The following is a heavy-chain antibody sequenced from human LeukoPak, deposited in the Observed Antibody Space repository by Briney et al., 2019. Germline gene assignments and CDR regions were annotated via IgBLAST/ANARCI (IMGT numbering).Heavy chain of an antibody. CDR1: GYTFTGYY. CDR2: INPNSGGT. V-gene: IGHV1-2*02. D-gene: IGHD2-21*01. CDR3: AVHLAYCGGDCPDAFDI. Sequence: GASVKVSCKASGYTFTGYYMHWVRQAPGRGLEWMGWINPNSGGTNYAQKFQGRVTMTRDTSISTAYMELSRLRSDDTAVYYCAVHLAYCGGDCPDAFDIWGQGTMVTVSS. J-gene: IGHJ3*02.